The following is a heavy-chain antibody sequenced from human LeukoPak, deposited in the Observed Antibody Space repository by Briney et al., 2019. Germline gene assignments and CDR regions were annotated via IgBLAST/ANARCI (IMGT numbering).Heavy chain of an antibody. Sequence: SETLSLTCAVYGGSFSGYYWSWIRQPPGKGLEWIGEINHSGSTNYNPSLKSRVTMSVDTSKNQFSLKLSSVTAADTAVYYCARETMTTVAFDIWGQGTMVTVSS. CDR3: ARETMTTVAFDI. V-gene: IGHV4-34*01. D-gene: IGHD4-11*01. CDR1: GGSFSGYY. CDR2: INHSGST. J-gene: IGHJ3*02.